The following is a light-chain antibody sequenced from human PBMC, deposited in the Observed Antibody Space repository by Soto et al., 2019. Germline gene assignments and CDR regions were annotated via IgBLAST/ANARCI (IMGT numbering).Light chain of an antibody. Sequence: QSALTQPASVSGSPGQSITISCTGTSSDVGGYNYVTWYQQHPGKAPQLMIYEVSNRPSGVSNRFAGSKSGNTASLTISGLQAEDEADYYCTSYTSSVTPYVFGTGTKLTVL. V-gene: IGLV2-14*01. CDR3: TSYTSSVTPYV. CDR1: SSDVGGYNY. J-gene: IGLJ1*01. CDR2: EVS.